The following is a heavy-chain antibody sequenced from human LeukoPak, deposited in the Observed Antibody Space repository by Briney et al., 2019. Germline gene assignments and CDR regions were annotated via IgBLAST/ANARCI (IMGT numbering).Heavy chain of an antibody. CDR3: ARDRGWRTSGYYLYHFDY. V-gene: IGHV3-7*01. J-gene: IGHJ4*02. CDR1: GFTFTDYF. Sequence: GGSLRLSCVASGFTFTDYFMSWVRQAPGKGLEWVASIKHNGGEKYYVDSVEGRFTISRDNAKNSLYLEMSGLRVEDTAVYYCARDRGWRTSGYYLYHFDYWGQGTLVTFAS. CDR2: IKHNGGEK. D-gene: IGHD3-22*01.